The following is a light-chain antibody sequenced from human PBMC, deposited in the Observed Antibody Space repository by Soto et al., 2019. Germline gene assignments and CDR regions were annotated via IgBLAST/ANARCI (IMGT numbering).Light chain of an antibody. CDR1: QSVSSMY. J-gene: IGKJ1*01. CDR3: QQYGSSPWT. CDR2: SAS. V-gene: IGKV3-20*01. Sequence: EIVLTQSPGTLSLSPGERATLSCRASQSVSSMYLAWYQQKPGQAPRLLIYSASTRATDIPDKFSGSGSGTEFTLTISRLEPEDFAVYYCQQYGSSPWTFGQGTKVEMK.